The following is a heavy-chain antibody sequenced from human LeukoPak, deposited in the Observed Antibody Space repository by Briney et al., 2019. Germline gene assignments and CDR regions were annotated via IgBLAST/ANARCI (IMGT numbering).Heavy chain of an antibody. CDR1: GFTFSSYS. CDR3: AKRTHSLYYFDY. V-gene: IGHV3-21*04. Sequence: TGGSLRLSCAASGFTFSSYSMHWVRQAPGKGLEWVSSVSTSSSYIYYAASVQGRFTISRDNSKNTLYLQMNSLRAEDTAVYYCAKRTHSLYYFDYWGQGTLVTVSS. J-gene: IGHJ4*02. D-gene: IGHD2-15*01. CDR2: VSTSSSYI.